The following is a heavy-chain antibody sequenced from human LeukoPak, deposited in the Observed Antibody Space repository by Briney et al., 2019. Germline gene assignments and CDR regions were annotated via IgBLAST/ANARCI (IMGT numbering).Heavy chain of an antibody. V-gene: IGHV3-33*01. D-gene: IGHD3-10*01. Sequence: PGRSLRLSCAASGFTFSSYGMHWVRQAPGKGLEWVAVIWYDGSNKYYADSVKGRFTISRDNSKNTLYLQMNSLRAEDTAVYYCAREVVGRIRHGSLDYGSGRYYYYYGMDVWGQGTTVTVSS. CDR2: IWYDGSNK. CDR3: AREVVGRIRHGSLDYGSGRYYYYYGMDV. J-gene: IGHJ6*02. CDR1: GFTFSSYG.